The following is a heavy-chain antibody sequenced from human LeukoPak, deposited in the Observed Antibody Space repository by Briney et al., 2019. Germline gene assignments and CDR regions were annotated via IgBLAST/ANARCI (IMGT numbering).Heavy chain of an antibody. Sequence: AGSLSPSSAASGFTFSSCGMNWVRQAPGKGLEWVSCISSSSSYIYYADSVKGRFTISRDNAKNSLYLQMNSLRAEDTAVYYCAAGSPVALCQTDYWGQAILGTVSS. CDR3: AAGSPVALCQTDY. CDR2: ISSSSSYI. CDR1: GFTFSSCG. V-gene: IGHV3-21*01. D-gene: IGHD6-19*01. J-gene: IGHJ4*02.